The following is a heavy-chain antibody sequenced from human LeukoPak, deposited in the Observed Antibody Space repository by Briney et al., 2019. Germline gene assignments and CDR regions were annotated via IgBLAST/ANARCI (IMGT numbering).Heavy chain of an antibody. CDR3: AKSRVIVGTTRGYYGMDV. V-gene: IGHV3-23*01. CDR1: GFTFSSYA. D-gene: IGHD1-26*01. Sequence: GGSLRLSCAASGFTFSSYAMSWVRQAPGKGLEWVSAISGSGDSTYYADSVKGRFTISRDNSKNTLYLQMNSLRAEDTAVYYCAKSRVIVGTTRGYYGMDVWGQGTTVTVSS. CDR2: ISGSGDST. J-gene: IGHJ6*02.